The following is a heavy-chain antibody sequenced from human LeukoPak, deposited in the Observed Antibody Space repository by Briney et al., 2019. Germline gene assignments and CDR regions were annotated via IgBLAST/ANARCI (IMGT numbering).Heavy chain of an antibody. CDR1: GLSFSTYA. CDR3: AKDPYDSSGYFSYYFDY. J-gene: IGHJ4*02. V-gene: IGHV3-30-3*01. Sequence: PGGSLRLSCAAYGLSFSTYAMHWVRQAPGKGLEWVAVISYDGSNKYYADSVKGRFTISRDNSKNTLYLQMNSLRAEDTAVYYCAKDPYDSSGYFSYYFDYWGQGTLVTVSS. CDR2: ISYDGSNK. D-gene: IGHD3-22*01.